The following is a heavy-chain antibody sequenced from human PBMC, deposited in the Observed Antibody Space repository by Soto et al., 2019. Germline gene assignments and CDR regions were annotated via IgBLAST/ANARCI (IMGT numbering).Heavy chain of an antibody. V-gene: IGHV4-39*01. CDR1: GGSISSSSYY. CDR2: IYYSGST. Sequence: QLQLQESGPGLVKPSETLSLTCTVSGGSISSSSYYWGWIRQPPGKGLEWIGSIYYSGSTYYNPSLKSRVTIGVDTSKNQFSLQLSSVTAADTAVYYCARQLRDGYNYGRYYYYGMDVWGQGTTVTVSS. CDR3: ARQLRDGYNYGRYYYYGMDV. J-gene: IGHJ6*02. D-gene: IGHD5-12*01.